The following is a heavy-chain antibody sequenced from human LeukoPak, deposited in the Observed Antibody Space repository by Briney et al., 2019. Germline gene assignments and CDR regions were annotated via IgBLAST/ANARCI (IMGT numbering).Heavy chain of an antibody. D-gene: IGHD2-2*01. CDR2: ISGSGGST. Sequence: GGSLRLSCAASGFTFSSYAMSWVRQAPGKGLEWVSAISGSGGSTYYADSVKGRFTISRDNSKNTLYLQVNSLRAEDTAVYYCAKGAIVVVPAAQGAFDIWGQGTMVTVSS. CDR1: GFTFSSYA. V-gene: IGHV3-23*01. CDR3: AKGAIVVVPAAQGAFDI. J-gene: IGHJ3*02.